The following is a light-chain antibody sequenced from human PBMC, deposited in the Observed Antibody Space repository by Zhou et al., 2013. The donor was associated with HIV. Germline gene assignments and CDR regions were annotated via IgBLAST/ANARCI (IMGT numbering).Light chain of an antibody. J-gene: IGKJ4*01. CDR2: AAA. CDR3: QQYNSYPLT. V-gene: IGKV1-16*02. Sequence: DIQMTQSPSSLSASVGDRVTITCRASQGINNYLAWFQQKPGQAPKSLIYAAASLQSGVPSKFSGSGSGTEFTLTISSLEPEDFATYYCQQYNSYPLTFGGGTKVEDQT. CDR1: QGINNY.